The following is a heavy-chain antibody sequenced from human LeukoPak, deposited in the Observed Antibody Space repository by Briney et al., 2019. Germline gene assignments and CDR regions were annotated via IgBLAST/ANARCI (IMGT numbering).Heavy chain of an antibody. Sequence: SETLSLTCTVSGGSISNYFWSWIRQPPGKGLEWIGYMYYSGSTNYNPSLRSRVTISVDTSKNQFSLKLSSVTAADTAVYYCARLRRDGYKGHVAPDYWGQGTLVTVSS. D-gene: IGHD5-24*01. J-gene: IGHJ4*02. CDR1: GGSISNYF. CDR3: ARLRRDGYKGHVAPDY. V-gene: IGHV4-59*01. CDR2: MYYSGST.